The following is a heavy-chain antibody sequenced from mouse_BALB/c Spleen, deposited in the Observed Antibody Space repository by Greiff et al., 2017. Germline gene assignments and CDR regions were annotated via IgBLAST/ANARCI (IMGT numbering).Heavy chain of an antibody. J-gene: IGHJ4*01. CDR3: ARSYGAMDY. CDR1: GYTFTSYW. CDR2: INPSTGYT. V-gene: IGHV1-7*01. Sequence: QVQLKESGAELAKPGASVKMSCKASGYTFTSYWMHWVKQRPGQGLEWIGYINPSTGYTEYNQKFKDKATLTADKSSSTAYMQLSSLTSEDSAVYYCARSYGAMDYWGQGTSVTVSS. D-gene: IGHD1-1*01.